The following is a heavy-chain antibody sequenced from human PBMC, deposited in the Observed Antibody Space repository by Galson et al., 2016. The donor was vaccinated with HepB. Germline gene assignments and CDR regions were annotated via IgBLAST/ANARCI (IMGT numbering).Heavy chain of an antibody. Sequence: SETLSLTCTVSGGSIRSHYWIWIRQSPGKGLEWIGSIYYTGSTKYNPSLKSRVTMSVDTPKNQFSLNLKSVSAADTAVYFCARGLPSIATGRGAFDFWGQGTLVTVSP. CDR1: GGSIRSHY. J-gene: IGHJ4*02. V-gene: IGHV4-59*11. D-gene: IGHD6-13*01. CDR3: ARGLPSIATGRGAFDF. CDR2: IYYTGST.